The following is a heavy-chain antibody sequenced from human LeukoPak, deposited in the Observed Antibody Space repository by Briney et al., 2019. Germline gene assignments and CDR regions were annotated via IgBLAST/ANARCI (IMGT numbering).Heavy chain of an antibody. CDR3: AKNPHQVRGGEGYGMDV. D-gene: IGHD3-10*01. CDR2: ITDSGDTT. CDR1: GLTFDNYA. V-gene: IGHV3-23*01. J-gene: IGHJ6*02. Sequence: GGSLRLSCAASGLTFDNYAMSWVRQAPGEGLEWVSGITDSGDTTYYADSVKGRFTVSRDNSRNTVYLQMNSLRVDDTAIYHCAKNPHQVRGGEGYGMDVWGQGTTVSVSS.